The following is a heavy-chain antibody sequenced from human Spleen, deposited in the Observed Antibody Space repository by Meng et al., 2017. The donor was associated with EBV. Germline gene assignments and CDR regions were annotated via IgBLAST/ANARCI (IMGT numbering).Heavy chain of an antibody. CDR1: GGSTSVWVYS. D-gene: IGHD3-9*01. J-gene: IGHJ4*02. Sequence: SGPGLVNPAPTLPLTCTVFGGSTSVWVYSCSCSRQSPGRGLEWIGSLYVGGSTSAPPSLTSRLTMSADSSKNQFSLKLDSVTAADTAVYYCARANYYLHITGYYPYFDSWGQGTLVTVSS. CDR2: LYVGGST. CDR3: ARANYYLHITGYYPYFDS. V-gene: IGHV4-30-4*01.